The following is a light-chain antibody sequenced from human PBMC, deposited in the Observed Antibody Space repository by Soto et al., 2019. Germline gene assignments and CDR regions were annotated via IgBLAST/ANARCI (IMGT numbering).Light chain of an antibody. CDR1: SSDVGGYNF. CDR3: SSYAGSNHYV. V-gene: IGLV2-8*01. J-gene: IGLJ1*01. CDR2: EVS. Sequence: QSALTQPPSASGSPGQSVTVSCTGTSSDVGGYNFVSWYQHHPGKAPKLMIYEVSKRPSGVPDRFSGSKSGNTASLTVSGLHAEDEADYFCSSYAGSNHYVFGTGTKVTV.